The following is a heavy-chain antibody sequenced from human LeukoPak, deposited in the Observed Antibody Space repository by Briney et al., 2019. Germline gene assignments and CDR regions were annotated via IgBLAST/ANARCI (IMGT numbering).Heavy chain of an antibody. V-gene: IGHV3-23*01. D-gene: IGHD2-15*01. J-gene: IGHJ4*02. CDR1: AFTFSSYA. Sequence: PGGSLRPSCAAPAFTFSSYAMSWVRQAPGKGLEWVSGTSTSGGSPYYADSVKGRFTISRDNSKNTLSLQMTTRRAEDTAVYYGATARGGYWGQGTLVTVSS. CDR3: ATARGGY. CDR2: TSTSGGSP.